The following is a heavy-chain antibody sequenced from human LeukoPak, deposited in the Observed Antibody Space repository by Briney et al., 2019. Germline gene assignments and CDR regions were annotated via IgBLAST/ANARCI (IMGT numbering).Heavy chain of an antibody. J-gene: IGHJ4*02. Sequence: GGSLRLSCAASGFSFSWYWMSWVRQAPGKGLEWVSVIYSGGSTYYAESVKGRFTISRDNSKNALYLQMNSLRAEDTAVYYCARGRDFDYWGQGTLVTVSS. CDR3: ARGRDFDY. CDR1: GFSFSWYW. V-gene: IGHV3-53*01. CDR2: IYSGGST.